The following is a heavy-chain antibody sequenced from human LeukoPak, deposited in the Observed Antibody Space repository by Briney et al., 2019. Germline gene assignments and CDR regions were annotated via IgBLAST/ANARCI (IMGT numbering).Heavy chain of an antibody. J-gene: IGHJ4*02. CDR1: GFTFSNAW. CDR2: IKSKTDGGTT. D-gene: IGHD4-17*01. CDR3: TTDPLHDYGDYVPDY. Sequence: GGSLRLSCAASGFTFSNAWMNWVRQAPGKGLEWVGRIKSKTDGGTTDYAAPVKGRFTISRDDSKNTLYLQMNSLKTEDTAVYYCTTDPLHDYGDYVPDYWGQGTLVTVSS. V-gene: IGHV3-15*07.